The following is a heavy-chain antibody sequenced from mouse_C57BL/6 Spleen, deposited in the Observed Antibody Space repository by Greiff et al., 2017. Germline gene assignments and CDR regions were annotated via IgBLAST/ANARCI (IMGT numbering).Heavy chain of an antibody. CDR2: IDPSDSYT. CDR1: GYTFTSYW. J-gene: IGHJ2*01. V-gene: IGHV1-50*01. D-gene: IGHD1-1*01. CDR3: ARFGELLRFPYYFDY. Sequence: QVQLQQSGAELVKPGASVKLSCKASGYTFTSYWMQWVKQRPGQGLEWIGEIDPSDSYTNYNQKFKGKATLTVDTSSSTAYMQLSSLTSEDSAVYYCARFGELLRFPYYFDYWGQGTTLTVSS.